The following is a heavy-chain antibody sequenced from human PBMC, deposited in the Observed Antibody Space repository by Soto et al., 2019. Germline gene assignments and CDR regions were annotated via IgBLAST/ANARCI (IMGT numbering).Heavy chain of an antibody. D-gene: IGHD5-12*01. CDR2: IWYDGSNK. V-gene: IGHV3-33*01. Sequence: QVQLVESGGGVVQPGRSLRLSCTASGFTFSRYCMHWVCQAPGKGLEWVAVIWYDGSNKYYADSVKGRFTISRDNSKNTLYLQLNSLKGEDTDVYFCATDLPGGKMSGDDTVCFYCMDVWGQGTTVTVSS. J-gene: IGHJ6*02. CDR1: GFTFSRYC. CDR3: ATDLPGGKMSGDDTVCFYCMDV.